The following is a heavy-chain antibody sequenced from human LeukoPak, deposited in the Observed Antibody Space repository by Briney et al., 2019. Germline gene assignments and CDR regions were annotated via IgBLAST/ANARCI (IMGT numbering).Heavy chain of an antibody. J-gene: IGHJ4*02. CDR3: ARDAGMDTAMVPHDY. CDR2: ISSSSSYI. CDR1: GFTFSSSG. V-gene: IGHV3-21*01. D-gene: IGHD5-18*01. Sequence: GGSLRLSCAASGFTFSSSGMNWVRQAPGKGLEWVSPISSSSSYIYYADSVKGRFTISRDNVKNSLYLQMNSLRAEDTAVYYCARDAGMDTAMVPHDYWGQGTLVTVSS.